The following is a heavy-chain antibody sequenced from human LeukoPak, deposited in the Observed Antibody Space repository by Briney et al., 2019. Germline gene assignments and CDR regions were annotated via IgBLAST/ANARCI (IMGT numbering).Heavy chain of an antibody. CDR1: RYSFTGYY. D-gene: IGHD3-16*02. CDR3: ARYYDYVWGSYRYTTSGFDY. CDR2: INPNSGGT. Sequence: ASVKVSCKASRYSFTGYYMHWVRQAPGQGLEWMGWINPNSGGTNYAQKFQGRVTMTRDTSISTAYMELSRLRSDDTAVYYCARYYDYVWGSYRYTTSGFDYWGQGTLVTASS. J-gene: IGHJ4*02. V-gene: IGHV1-2*02.